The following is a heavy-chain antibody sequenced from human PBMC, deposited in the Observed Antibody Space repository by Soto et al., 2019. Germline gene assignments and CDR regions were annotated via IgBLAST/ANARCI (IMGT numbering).Heavy chain of an antibody. CDR1: GGTFSSYA. CDR3: ARDAGSEVQKPGYYFDY. J-gene: IGHJ4*02. D-gene: IGHD4-4*01. CDR2: IIPIFGTA. Sequence: QVQLVQSGAEVKKPGSSVKISCKASGGTFSSYAISWVRQAPGQGLEWMGGIIPIFGTANYAQKFQGRVTITADESTSTAYMELSSLRSEDTAVYYCARDAGSEVQKPGYYFDYWGQGTLVTVSS. V-gene: IGHV1-69*12.